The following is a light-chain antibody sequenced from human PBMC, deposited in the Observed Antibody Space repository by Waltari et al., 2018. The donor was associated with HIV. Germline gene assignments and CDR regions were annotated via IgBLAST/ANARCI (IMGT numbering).Light chain of an antibody. Sequence: IQLTQSPSFVSASVGDRVNISCRASQDISSDLAWYQHRSGRAPKLLIPSASTLQSGVPSSFSGRGSGTEFTLTIISLQAEDLSTYYCQQLHTYPRTFGPGTKVEVK. CDR2: SAS. J-gene: IGKJ1*01. V-gene: IGKV1-9*01. CDR1: QDISSD. CDR3: QQLHTYPRT.